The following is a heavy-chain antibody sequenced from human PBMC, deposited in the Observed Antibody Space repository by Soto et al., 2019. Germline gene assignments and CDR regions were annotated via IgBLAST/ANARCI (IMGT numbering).Heavy chain of an antibody. J-gene: IGHJ3*01. CDR2: IYSVGST. V-gene: IGHV3-66*01. CDR1: GFSVGDNY. CDR3: ARDRGYR. D-gene: IGHD5-12*01. Sequence: EVQLVESGGGLVQPGGSLRLSCAASGFSVGDNYMKWVRQAPGKGLEWVSLIYSVGSTFYADSVKGRFTISRDNSKNTLFLQMNNLRVDDTAVYYCARDRGYRWGQGTMVTDSA.